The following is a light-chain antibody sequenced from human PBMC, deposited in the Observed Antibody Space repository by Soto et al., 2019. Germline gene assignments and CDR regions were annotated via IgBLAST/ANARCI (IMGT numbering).Light chain of an antibody. CDR2: DAS. CDR1: QSVSSY. Sequence: EIVLTQSPATLSLSPGERATLSCRASQSVSSYLAWYQQKPGQAPRLLIFDASNRATGIPARFSGSGSGTDFTLTISSLEPEDFAVYYCQKRGTWPPALTFGGGTKVEIK. CDR3: QKRGTWPPALT. V-gene: IGKV3-11*01. J-gene: IGKJ4*01.